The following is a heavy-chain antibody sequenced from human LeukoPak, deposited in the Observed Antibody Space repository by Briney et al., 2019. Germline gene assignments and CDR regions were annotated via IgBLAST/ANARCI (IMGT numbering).Heavy chain of an antibody. CDR3: ARGEIVVVTAIPSRAFDI. Sequence: GASVKVSCKASGGTFSSYAISWVRQAPGQGLEWMGGIIPIFGTANYAQKFQGRVTITADESTSTAYMELSSLRSEDTAVYYCARGEIVVVTAIPSRAFDIWGQGTMVTVSS. J-gene: IGHJ3*02. V-gene: IGHV1-69*13. D-gene: IGHD2-21*02. CDR1: GGTFSSYA. CDR2: IIPIFGTA.